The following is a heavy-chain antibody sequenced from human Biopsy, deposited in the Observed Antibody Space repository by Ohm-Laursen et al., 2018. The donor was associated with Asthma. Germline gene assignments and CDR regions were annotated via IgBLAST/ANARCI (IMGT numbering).Heavy chain of an antibody. D-gene: IGHD7-27*01. J-gene: IGHJ5*02. CDR2: INPNSGGT. Sequence: ASVKVSCKTSGYTFIGYHIHWVRQAPGQGLEWMGRINPNSGGTNYAQKLQGRVTMTSDTSISTAYMELSRLRSNDTALYYCARGQKSPGDRWFDPWGQGTLVTVSS. CDR1: GYTFIGYH. CDR3: ARGQKSPGDRWFDP. V-gene: IGHV1-2*06.